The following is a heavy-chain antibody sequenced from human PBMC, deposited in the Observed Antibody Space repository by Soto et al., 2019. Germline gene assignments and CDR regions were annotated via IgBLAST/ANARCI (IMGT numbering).Heavy chain of an antibody. CDR1: GFTFRSYA. D-gene: IGHD3-3*01. V-gene: IGHV3-23*01. CDR3: AKDDSLEWFFPLDA. Sequence: EVHLLESGGGLVQPGGSLRLSCSASGFTFRSYAMSWVRQAPGKGLEWVSGISGGGSDTYYSDSVRGRFTISRDNSKNTLYLPMNSLRVEDSAVYFCAKDDSLEWFFPLDAWGQGTLVTVSS. CDR2: ISGGGSDT. J-gene: IGHJ5*02.